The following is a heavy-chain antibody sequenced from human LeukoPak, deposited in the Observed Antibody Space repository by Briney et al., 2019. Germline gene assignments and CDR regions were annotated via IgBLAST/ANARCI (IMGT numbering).Heavy chain of an antibody. Sequence: SETLSLTCNVSGGSMCSYYWRGIRQPPGKGLEWIGYIYYSGSTNYNPSLESRVTISVDTSKNQFSLKLSSVTAADTAVYYCARLSTLKYYFDYWGQGTLVTVSS. V-gene: IGHV4-59*08. CDR3: ARLSTLKYYFDY. CDR1: GGSMCSYY. J-gene: IGHJ4*02. CDR2: IYYSGST. D-gene: IGHD2/OR15-2a*01.